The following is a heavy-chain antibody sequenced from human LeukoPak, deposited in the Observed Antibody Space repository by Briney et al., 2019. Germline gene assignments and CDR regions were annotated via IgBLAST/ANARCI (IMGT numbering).Heavy chain of an antibody. CDR3: ARAPLKGLRFLEWLPIPSEYFQH. Sequence: PSETLSLTCTVSGDSISSGDYYWSWIRQPAGKGLEWIGRISSSGSTNYNPTLKSRVTISVDTSKNQFSLKLSSVTAADTAVYYCARAPLKGLRFLEWLPIPSEYFQHWGQGTLVTVSS. D-gene: IGHD3-3*01. V-gene: IGHV4-61*02. CDR1: GDSISSGDYY. CDR2: ISSSGST. J-gene: IGHJ1*01.